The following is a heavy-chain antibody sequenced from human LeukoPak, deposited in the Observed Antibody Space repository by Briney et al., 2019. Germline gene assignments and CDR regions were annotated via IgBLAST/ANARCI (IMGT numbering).Heavy chain of an antibody. CDR3: ARPRPHSSSSWYVDY. J-gene: IGHJ4*02. V-gene: IGHV5-51*01. CDR1: GYRFTSYW. Sequence: GESLKISFKGSGYRFTSYWIGWVRPRSGKGLEWMGIIYPGDSDTRYSPSFQGQVTISADKSNSTAYLQWSSLKASDTAMYYCARPRPHSSSSWYVDYWGQGTLVTVSS. D-gene: IGHD6-13*01. CDR2: IYPGDSDT.